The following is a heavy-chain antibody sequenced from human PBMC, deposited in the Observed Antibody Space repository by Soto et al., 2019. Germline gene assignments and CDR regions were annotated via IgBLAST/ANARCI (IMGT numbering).Heavy chain of an antibody. V-gene: IGHV4-31*03. D-gene: IGHD3-10*01. CDR2: IYYSGST. J-gene: IGHJ5*02. CDR3: ARGSGRMVRGYNWFDP. Sequence: SETLSLTCTVSGGSISSGGYYWSWIRQHPGKGLEWIGYIYYSGSTNYNPSLKSRVTISVDTSKNQFSLKLSSVTAADTAVYYCARGSGRMVRGYNWFDPWGQGTLVTVSS. CDR1: GGSISSGGYY.